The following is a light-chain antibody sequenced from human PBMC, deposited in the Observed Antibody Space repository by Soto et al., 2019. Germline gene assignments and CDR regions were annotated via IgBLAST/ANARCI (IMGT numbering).Light chain of an antibody. J-gene: IGLJ1*01. CDR1: SNDVGSFNR. CDR3: SLYTSSGTYV. Sequence: ALTQPPSLSVSPGQSVTISCAGTSNDVGSFNRVSWYQKTPGTAPKVVIYEVSNRPSGVPDRFSGSRSGSTASLTISGLQAEDEAHYYCSLYTSSGTYVFGTGTKVTVL. CDR2: EVS. V-gene: IGLV2-18*01.